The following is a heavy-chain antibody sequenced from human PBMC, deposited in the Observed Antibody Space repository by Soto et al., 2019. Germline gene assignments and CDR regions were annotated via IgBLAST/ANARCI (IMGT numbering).Heavy chain of an antibody. CDR3: ASGTSGTFGY. J-gene: IGHJ4*02. Sequence: EVQLVESGGGLVKPGGSLRLSCAASGFTFSSYSMNWVRQAPGKGLEWVSSISSSSSYIYYADSVKGRFTISRDNAKNSLYLQMNSLCAEETAVYYCASGTSGTFGYCGQGTLVTVSS. V-gene: IGHV3-21*01. CDR1: GFTFSSYS. D-gene: IGHD1-7*01. CDR2: ISSSSSYI.